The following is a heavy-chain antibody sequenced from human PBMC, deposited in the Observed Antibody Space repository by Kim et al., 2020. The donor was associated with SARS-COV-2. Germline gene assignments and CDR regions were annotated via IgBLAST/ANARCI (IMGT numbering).Heavy chain of an antibody. J-gene: IGHJ4*02. V-gene: IGHV4-59*01. Sequence: SETLSLTCTVSGGSISSYYWSWIRQPPGKGLEWIGYIYYSGSTNYNPSLKSRVTISVDTSKNQFSLKLSSVTAADTAVYYCASGHSGYDAESLHPLDYWGQGTLVTVSS. CDR3: ASGHSGYDAESLHPLDY. D-gene: IGHD5-12*01. CDR1: GGSISSYY. CDR2: IYYSGST.